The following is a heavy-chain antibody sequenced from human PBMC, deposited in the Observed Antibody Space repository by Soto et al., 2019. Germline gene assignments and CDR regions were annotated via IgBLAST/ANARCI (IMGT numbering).Heavy chain of an antibody. CDR2: IYSSGNT. CDR1: GGTISGYY. D-gene: IGHD3-3*01. CDR3: ARGQRFSDWFDP. V-gene: IGHV4-4*07. J-gene: IGHJ5*02. Sequence: QVHLQESGPGLVKPSETLSLTCSVSGGTISGYYWTWIRQPAGKGLEWIGRIYSSGNTKYNPSLPSGVIMSLDTSNNQFSLRLTSVTAAATAVYYCARGQRFSDWFDPWGQGTLVTVSS.